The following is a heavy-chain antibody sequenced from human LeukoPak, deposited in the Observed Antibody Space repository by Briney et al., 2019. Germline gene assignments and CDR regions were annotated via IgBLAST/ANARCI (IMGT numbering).Heavy chain of an antibody. Sequence: GGSLRLSCAASGFTFSSYWMSWVRQAPGKGLEWVANIKQDGSEKYYVDSVKGRFTISRDNAKNSLYLQMNSLRAEDTAVYHCARDIYGDYVTFWYYYGMDVWGQGTTVTVSS. CDR2: IKQDGSEK. V-gene: IGHV3-7*01. D-gene: IGHD4-17*01. CDR1: GFTFSSYW. J-gene: IGHJ6*02. CDR3: ARDIYGDYVTFWYYYGMDV.